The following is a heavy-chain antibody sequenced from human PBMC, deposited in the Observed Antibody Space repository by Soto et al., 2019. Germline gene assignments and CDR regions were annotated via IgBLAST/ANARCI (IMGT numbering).Heavy chain of an antibody. Sequence: GGSLRLSCAASGFTFSSYAMSWVRQAPGKGLEWVSAISGSGGSTYYADSVKGRFTISRDNSKNTLYLQMNSLRAEDTAVYYCAKVPGGYCSGGSCSLYFDYWGQGTLVTVS. CDR1: GFTFSSYA. CDR3: AKVPGGYCSGGSCSLYFDY. J-gene: IGHJ4*02. V-gene: IGHV3-23*01. CDR2: ISGSGGST. D-gene: IGHD2-15*01.